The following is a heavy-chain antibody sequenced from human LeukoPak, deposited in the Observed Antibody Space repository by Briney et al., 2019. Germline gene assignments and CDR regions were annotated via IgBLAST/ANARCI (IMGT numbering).Heavy chain of an antibody. J-gene: IGHJ5*02. D-gene: IGHD3-10*01. CDR1: GGSFSGYY. V-gene: IGHV4-34*01. CDR2: INHSGST. CDR3: ASCYYGSGSYYTWFDP. Sequence: SETLSLTCAVYGGSFSGYYWSWIRQPPGKGLEWMGEINHSGSTNYNPSLKSRVTISVDTSKNQFSLKLSSVTAADTAVYYCASCYYGSGSYYTWFDPWGQGTLVTVSS.